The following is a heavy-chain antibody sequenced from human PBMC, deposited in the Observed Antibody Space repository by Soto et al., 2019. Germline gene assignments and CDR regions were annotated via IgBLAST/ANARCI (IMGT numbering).Heavy chain of an antibody. CDR1: GDSTSRGGYS. D-gene: IGHD6-19*01. CDR2: IYDSGST. V-gene: IGHV4-30-2*01. J-gene: IGHJ6*02. Sequence: SETLSLTCTVSGDSTSRGGYSWTWIRQPPGKAPEWIGNIYDSGSTSYNPSLKSRVTMSVDRSTNQFPLKLTSVTAADTAVYFWASGSSSYYDYGMDVWGQGTTVTVSS. CDR3: ASGSSSYYDYGMDV.